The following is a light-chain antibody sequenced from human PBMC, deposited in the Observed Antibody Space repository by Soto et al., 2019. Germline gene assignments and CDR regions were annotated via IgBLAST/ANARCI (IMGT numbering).Light chain of an antibody. CDR1: QGISNY. V-gene: IGKV1-27*01. Sequence: DIQMTQSPSSLSASVGDRVTITCRASQGISNYLAWYQQKPGNVPKLLIYAASTLQSGVPSRFIGSGSGTDFNLTISSLQPEDAATYYCQKYVEAPKTFGQGTKLEIK. CDR3: QKYVEAPKT. J-gene: IGKJ2*01. CDR2: AAS.